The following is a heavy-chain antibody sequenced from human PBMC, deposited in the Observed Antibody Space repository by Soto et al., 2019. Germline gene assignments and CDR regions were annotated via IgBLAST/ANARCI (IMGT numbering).Heavy chain of an antibody. J-gene: IGHJ4*02. CDR2: ISAYNGNT. Sequence: GASVKVSCKASGYTFTSYGISWVRRAPGQGLEWMGWISAYNGNTNYAQKLQGRVTMTTDTSTSTAYMELRSLRSDDTAVYYCARRRITMVRGVAWEDYWGQGTLVTVSS. V-gene: IGHV1-18*01. CDR1: GYTFTSYG. D-gene: IGHD3-10*01. CDR3: ARRRITMVRGVAWEDY.